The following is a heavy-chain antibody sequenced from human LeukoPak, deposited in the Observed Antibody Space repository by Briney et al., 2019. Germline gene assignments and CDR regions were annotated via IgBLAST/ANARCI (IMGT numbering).Heavy chain of an antibody. Sequence: ASVKVSCKASGGTFSSYAISWVRQAPGQGLEWMGGIIPIFGTANYAQKFQGRVTITADKSTSTAYMELSSLRSEDTAVYYCARPGFGELKGPFDYWGQGTLVTVSS. J-gene: IGHJ4*02. CDR3: ARPGFGELKGPFDY. CDR1: GGTFSSYA. CDR2: IIPIFGTA. D-gene: IGHD3-10*01. V-gene: IGHV1-69*06.